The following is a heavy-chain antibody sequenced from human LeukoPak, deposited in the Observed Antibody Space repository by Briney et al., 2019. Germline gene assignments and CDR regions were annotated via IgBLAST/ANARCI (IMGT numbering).Heavy chain of an antibody. CDR3: ARPGYYYDSSGYFVH. CDR2: INPSGGST. V-gene: IGHV1-46*01. D-gene: IGHD3-22*01. Sequence: ASVKVSCKASGYTFTSYYMHWVRQAPGQGLEWMGIINPSGGSTSYAQKFQGRVTMTRDTSTSTVYMELSSLRSEDTAVYYCARPGYYYDSSGYFVHWGQGTLVTVSS. J-gene: IGHJ1*01. CDR1: GYTFTSYY.